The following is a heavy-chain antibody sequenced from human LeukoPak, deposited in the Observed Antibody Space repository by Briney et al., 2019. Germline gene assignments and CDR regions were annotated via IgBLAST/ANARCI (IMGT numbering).Heavy chain of an antibody. V-gene: IGHV3-33*01. Sequence: PGGSLRLSCAVSGFTFSDHSMHWVRQAPGKGLEWVAAIRYDGSNKYYADSVKGRFTISRDNSKNTLYLQMNSLRAEDTAVFFCARGQIPYFYYMDVWGNGTTVTVAS. J-gene: IGHJ6*03. CDR2: IRYDGSNK. CDR1: GFTFSDHS. CDR3: ARGQIPYFYYMDV.